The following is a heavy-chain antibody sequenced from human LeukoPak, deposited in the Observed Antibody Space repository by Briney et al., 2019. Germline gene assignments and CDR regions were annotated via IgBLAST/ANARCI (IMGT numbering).Heavy chain of an antibody. Sequence: ASVKVSCKASGYTFTSYDINWVRQATGQGLEWMGWMNPNSGNTNYAQKLQGRVTMTTDTSTSTAYMELRSLRSDDTAVYYCARVGVGQGWFDPWGQGTLVTVSS. CDR3: ARVGVGQGWFDP. V-gene: IGHV1-18*01. J-gene: IGHJ5*02. CDR2: MNPNSGNT. D-gene: IGHD3-3*01. CDR1: GYTFTSYD.